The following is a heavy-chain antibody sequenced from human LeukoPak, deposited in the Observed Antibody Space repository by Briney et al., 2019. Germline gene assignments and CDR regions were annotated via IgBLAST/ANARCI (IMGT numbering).Heavy chain of an antibody. D-gene: IGHD1-26*01. V-gene: IGHV4-34*01. CDR3: ARVSGSYHPFDY. Sequence: SETLSLTCAVYGGSFSGYYWSWIRQPPGKGLEWIGEINHSGSTNYNPSLKSRVTISVDTSKNQFSLKLSSVTAADTAVYYCARVSGSYHPFDYWGQGTLVTVSS. CDR1: GGSFSGYY. J-gene: IGHJ4*02. CDR2: INHSGST.